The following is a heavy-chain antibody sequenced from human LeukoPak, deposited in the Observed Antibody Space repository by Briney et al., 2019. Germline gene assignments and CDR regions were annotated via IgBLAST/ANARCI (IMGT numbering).Heavy chain of an antibody. V-gene: IGHV1-2*02. CDR1: GYTFTGYY. J-gene: IGHJ4*02. CDR3: ARVPRIAARPLDY. CDR2: INPNSGGT. Sequence: AASVKVSCKASGYTFTGYYMHWVRQAPGQGLEWMGWINPNSGGTNYAQKFQGRVTMTRDTSISTACMELSRLRSDDTAVYYCARVPRIAARPLDYWGQGTLVTVSS. D-gene: IGHD6-6*01.